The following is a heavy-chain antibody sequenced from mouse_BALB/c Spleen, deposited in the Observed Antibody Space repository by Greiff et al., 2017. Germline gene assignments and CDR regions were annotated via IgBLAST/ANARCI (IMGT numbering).Heavy chain of an antibody. J-gene: IGHJ3*01. CDR3: ARARSTMITTGAY. D-gene: IGHD2-4*01. CDR2: ISSGGST. Sequence: EVNVVESGGGLVKPGGSLKLSCAASGFTFSSYAMSWVRQTPEKRLEWVASISSGGSTYYPDSVKGRFTISRDNARNILYLQMSSLRSEDTAMYYCARARSTMITTGAYWGQGTLVTVSA. V-gene: IGHV5-6-5*01. CDR1: GFTFSSYA.